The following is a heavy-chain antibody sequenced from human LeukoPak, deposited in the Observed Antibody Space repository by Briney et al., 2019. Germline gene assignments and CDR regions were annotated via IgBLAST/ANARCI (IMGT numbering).Heavy chain of an antibody. Sequence: ASVKVSCKTSGYTFTSNYIHWVRQAPGQGLEWMGVINPSGGRTSYAQKFQGRVTMTRDMSTSTVYMELSSLRSEDTAVYYCARDLVGSSTLDYWGQGTLVTVSS. J-gene: IGHJ4*02. CDR3: ARDLVGSSTLDY. V-gene: IGHV1-46*01. D-gene: IGHD1-26*01. CDR1: GYTFTSNY. CDR2: INPSGGRT.